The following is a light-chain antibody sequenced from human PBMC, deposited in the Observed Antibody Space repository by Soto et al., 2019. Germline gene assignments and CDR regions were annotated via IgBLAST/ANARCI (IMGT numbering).Light chain of an antibody. CDR1: QGISNY. CDR3: QKYNSASFT. CDR2: AAS. V-gene: IGKV1-27*01. Sequence: DIQMTQSPSSLSASVGDRVTITCRASQGISNYLAWYQQRPWKVPNLLIYAASTLQSGVPSRFSGSVSGTDFTLTISSLQPEDVATYYCQKYNSASFTFGPGTKVDIK. J-gene: IGKJ3*01.